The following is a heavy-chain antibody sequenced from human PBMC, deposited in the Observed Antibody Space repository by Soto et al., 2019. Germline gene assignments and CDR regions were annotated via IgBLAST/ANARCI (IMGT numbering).Heavy chain of an antibody. CDR2: INAGNGNT. V-gene: IGHV1-3*01. CDR3: ARPKLRYCSGGSCYSDYYYGMDV. CDR1: GYTFTSYA. D-gene: IGHD2-15*01. J-gene: IGHJ6*02. Sequence: ASVKVSCKASGYTFTSYAMHWVRQAPGQRLEWMGWINAGNGNTKYSQKFQGRVTITRDTSASTAYMELSSLRSEDTAVYYCARPKLRYCSGGSCYSDYYYGMDVWGQGTTVTVSS.